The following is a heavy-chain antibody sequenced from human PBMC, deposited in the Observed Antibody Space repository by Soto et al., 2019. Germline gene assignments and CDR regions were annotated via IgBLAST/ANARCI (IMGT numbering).Heavy chain of an antibody. J-gene: IGHJ4*02. Sequence: PGGSLRLSCAASGFTFSDYYMSWIRQAPGKGLEWVSYISSSGSTIYYADSVKGRFTISRDNAKNSLYLQMNSLRAEDTAVYYCARNFYDSSGYSHFDYWGQGTLVTVSS. CDR3: ARNFYDSSGYSHFDY. CDR1: GFTFSDYY. D-gene: IGHD3-22*01. CDR2: ISSSGSTI. V-gene: IGHV3-11*01.